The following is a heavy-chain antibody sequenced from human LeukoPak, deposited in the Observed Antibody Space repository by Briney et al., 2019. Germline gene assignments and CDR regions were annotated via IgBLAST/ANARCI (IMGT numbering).Heavy chain of an antibody. CDR3: ARDMSGDRRRTQQYYFDY. D-gene: IGHD6-13*01. CDR1: GYTFTSYY. Sequence: ASVKVSCKASGYTFTSYYMHWVRQAPGQGLEWMGTINPSGGSTSYAQKFQGRVTMTRDTSTSTVYMELSSLRSEDTAVYYCARDMSGDRRRTQQYYFDYWGQGTLVTVSS. J-gene: IGHJ4*02. V-gene: IGHV1-46*01. CDR2: INPSGGST.